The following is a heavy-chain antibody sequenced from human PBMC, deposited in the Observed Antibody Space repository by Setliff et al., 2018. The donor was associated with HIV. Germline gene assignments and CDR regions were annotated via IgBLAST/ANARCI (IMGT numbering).Heavy chain of an antibody. Sequence: ASVKVSCKASGYSFTGYYVNWVRQAPGQGLEWMGWIQTNSGGTKSAQKFQGRVTMTRDTSISTAYMELNSLTSDDTAVYYCARGRHSGTYEAFDIWGPGTMVTVSS. J-gene: IGHJ3*02. CDR2: IQTNSGGT. CDR1: GYSFTGYY. D-gene: IGHD1-26*01. V-gene: IGHV1-2*02. CDR3: ARGRHSGTYEAFDI.